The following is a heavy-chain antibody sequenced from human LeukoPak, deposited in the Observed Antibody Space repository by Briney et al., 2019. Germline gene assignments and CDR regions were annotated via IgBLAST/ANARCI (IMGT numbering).Heavy chain of an antibody. V-gene: IGHV4-59*01. CDR2: IYYSGST. Sequence: SETLSLTCTVSGGSLSSYYWSWIRQPPGKGRGWIGYIYYSGSTNYNPSLKSRVTISVYTSKNQFSLKLSSVPAADTAVYYCARVVLYYDILTGYSNEYNWFDPWGQGTLVTVSS. D-gene: IGHD3-9*01. CDR3: ARVVLYYDILTGYSNEYNWFDP. CDR1: GGSLSSYY. J-gene: IGHJ5*02.